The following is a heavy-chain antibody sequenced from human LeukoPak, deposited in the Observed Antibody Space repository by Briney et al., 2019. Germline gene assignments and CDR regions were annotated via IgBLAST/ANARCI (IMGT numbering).Heavy chain of an antibody. CDR2: MSVSSGLI. CDR1: GFTFSSYS. D-gene: IGHD1-26*01. J-gene: IGHJ4*02. Sequence: GGSLRLSCAASGFTFSSYSMNWVRQAPGEGLKWVSYMSVSSGLIYYADSVKGRFAISRDNAKSSLYLQMNRLRVEDTAVYYCAREFAGSASGAGYWGQGTLVTVSS. V-gene: IGHV3-21*01. CDR3: AREFAGSASGAGY.